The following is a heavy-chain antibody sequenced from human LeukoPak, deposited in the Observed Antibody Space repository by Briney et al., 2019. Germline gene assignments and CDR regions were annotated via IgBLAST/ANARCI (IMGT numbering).Heavy chain of an antibody. J-gene: IGHJ3*01. D-gene: IGHD3-10*01. CDR3: GRVSRGAFDV. CDR2: INGYSGDT. CDR1: GCTFISYG. V-gene: IGHV1-18*01. Sequence: ASVKVSCMASGCTFISYGFLWVRPAPGQGLAWVGWINGYSGDTNYEQKFQGRVSLTTDTSTSTAYMELRSMRSDDTSVYYCGRVSRGAFDVWGQGTMVTVSS.